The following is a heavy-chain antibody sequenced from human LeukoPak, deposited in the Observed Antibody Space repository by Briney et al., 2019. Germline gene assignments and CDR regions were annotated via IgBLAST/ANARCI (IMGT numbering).Heavy chain of an antibody. V-gene: IGHV1-8*01. D-gene: IGHD2-2*01. Sequence: GASVKVSCKASGYTFTSYDINWVRQATGQGLEWMGWMNPNSGNTGYAQKFQGRVTMTRNTSISTAYMELSSLRSEDTAVYYCARVRPRYCSSTSCYAKYYFDYWGQGTLVTVSS. CDR1: GYTFTSYD. CDR3: ARVRPRYCSSTSCYAKYYFDY. J-gene: IGHJ4*02. CDR2: MNPNSGNT.